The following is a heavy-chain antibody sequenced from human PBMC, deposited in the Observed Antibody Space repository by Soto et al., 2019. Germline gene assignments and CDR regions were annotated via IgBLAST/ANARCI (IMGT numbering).Heavy chain of an antibody. D-gene: IGHD2-2*01. CDR2: INPSGGST. J-gene: IGHJ5*02. Sequence: ASVKVSCKASGYTFSSNYMHWVRQAPGQGPEWMGIINPSGGSTSYAQKFQGRVTMTRDTSTSTVYMELSSLRSEDTAVYYCARAYCSSNSCYFDWFDPWGQGTLVTVYS. V-gene: IGHV1-46*01. CDR1: GYTFSSNY. CDR3: ARAYCSSNSCYFDWFDP.